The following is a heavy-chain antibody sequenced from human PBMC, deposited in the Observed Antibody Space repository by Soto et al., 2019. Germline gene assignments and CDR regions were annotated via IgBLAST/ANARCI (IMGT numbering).Heavy chain of an antibody. V-gene: IGHV1-8*01. J-gene: IGHJ5*02. CDR1: GYTFTSYD. Sequence: ASVKVSCKASGYTFTSYDINWVRQATGQGLEWMGWMNPNSGNTGYAQKLQGRVTMTTDTSTNTAYMELRSLRSDDTAVYYCARVLPPFDPWGQGTLVTVSS. CDR3: ARVLPPFDP. CDR2: MNPNSGNT.